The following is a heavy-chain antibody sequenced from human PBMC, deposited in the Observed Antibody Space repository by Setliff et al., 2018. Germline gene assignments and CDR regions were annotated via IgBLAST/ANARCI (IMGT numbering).Heavy chain of an antibody. J-gene: IGHJ3*01. D-gene: IGHD3-22*01. CDR1: GFTFSSYG. CDR3: ARGKGNGSGGYFGYDPFDV. V-gene: IGHV3-30*02. Sequence: GGSLRLSCAASGFTFSSYGMHWVRQAPGKGLEWVAFIRYDGSNKYYADSVKGRFIISRDNFNNTRYLQMKGLGAEDTAHYYCARGKGNGSGGYFGYDPFDVWGQGTLVTVSS. CDR2: IRYDGSNK.